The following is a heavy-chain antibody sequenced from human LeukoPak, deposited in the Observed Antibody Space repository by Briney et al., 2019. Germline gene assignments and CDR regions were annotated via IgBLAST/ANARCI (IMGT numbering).Heavy chain of an antibody. CDR2: ISAYNGNT. V-gene: IGHV1-18*01. J-gene: IGHJ1*01. Sequence: ASVKVSCKASGYTFTSYGISWVRQAPGQGLEWMGWISAYNGNTNYAQTLQGRVTMTTDTSTSTAYMELRSLRSDDTAVYYCARDGVVVVAATAAAEYFQHWGQGTLVTVSS. CDR1: GYTFTSYG. CDR3: ARDGVVVVAATAAAEYFQH. D-gene: IGHD2-15*01.